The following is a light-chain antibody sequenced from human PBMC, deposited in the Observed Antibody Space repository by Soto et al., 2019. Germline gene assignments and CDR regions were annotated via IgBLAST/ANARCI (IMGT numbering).Light chain of an antibody. J-gene: IGLJ1*01. Sequence: QSALTQPASMPGSPGQSITISCTGTSSDVGSYYPVSWFQQHPGKAPKLIIYEVNKRPSGVSDRFSGSKSGNTASLTISGFQAADEAEYYCCSYAGDTTFFVFGTGTKLTVL. CDR3: CSYAGDTTFFV. V-gene: IGLV2-23*02. CDR2: EVN. CDR1: SSDVGSYYP.